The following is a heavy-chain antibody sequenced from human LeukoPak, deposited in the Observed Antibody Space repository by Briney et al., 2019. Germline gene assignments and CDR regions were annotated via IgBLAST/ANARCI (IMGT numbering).Heavy chain of an antibody. V-gene: IGHV3-23*01. CDR3: AKKSGDHFHFDF. J-gene: IGHJ4*02. CDR1: GFTFNNYG. CDR2: IGTSGANT. Sequence: GGSLRLSCAASGFTFNNYGMGWVRQTPGKGLEWVATIGTSGANTYHADSVKGRFTISRDNSKSTLYPQMNSLRAEDTAVYHCAKKSGDHFHFDFWGQGTLVTVSS. D-gene: IGHD2-21*01.